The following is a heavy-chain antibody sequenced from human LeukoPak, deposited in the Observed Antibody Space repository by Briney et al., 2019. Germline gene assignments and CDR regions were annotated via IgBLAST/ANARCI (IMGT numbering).Heavy chain of an antibody. J-gene: IGHJ4*02. Sequence: SETLSLTCAVYGGSFRGYYWSWIRQPPGKGLEWIGEINHSGSTNYNPSLKSRVTISVDTSKSQFSLKLNSMTAADTAVYYCARGAQTYCDKAPVDYWGQGTLVTVSS. D-gene: IGHD3-22*01. CDR2: INHSGST. CDR1: GGSFRGYY. CDR3: ARGAQTYCDKAPVDY. V-gene: IGHV4-34*01.